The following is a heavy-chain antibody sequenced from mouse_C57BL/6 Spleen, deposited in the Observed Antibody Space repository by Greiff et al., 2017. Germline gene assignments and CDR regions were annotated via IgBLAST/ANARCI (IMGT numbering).Heavy chain of an antibody. CDR3: ATPPTTVVATDYAMYY. CDR2: IYPRSGNT. J-gene: IGHJ4*01. CDR1: GYTFTSYG. V-gene: IGHV1-81*01. D-gene: IGHD1-1*01. Sequence: QVQLQQSGAELARPGASVKLSCKASGYTFTSYGISWVKQRTGQGLEWIGEIYPRSGNTYYNEKFKGKATLTSDKSSSTAYMELRSLTSEDSAVYFCATPPTTVVATDYAMYYWGHRNSDSLSS.